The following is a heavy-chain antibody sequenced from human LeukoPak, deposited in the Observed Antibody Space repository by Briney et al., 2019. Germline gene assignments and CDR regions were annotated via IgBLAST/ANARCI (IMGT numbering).Heavy chain of an antibody. CDR1: GGSISSGSYY. V-gene: IGHV4-61*02. CDR2: IYTSGST. J-gene: IGHJ5*02. D-gene: IGHD1-26*01. Sequence: PSETLSLTCTVSGGSISSGSYYWSWIRQPAGKGLEWIGRIYTSGSTNYNPSLKSRVTISVDTSKNQFSLKLSSVTAADTAVYYCARAGPSAVGAFTWGQGTLVTVSS. CDR3: ARAGPSAVGAFT.